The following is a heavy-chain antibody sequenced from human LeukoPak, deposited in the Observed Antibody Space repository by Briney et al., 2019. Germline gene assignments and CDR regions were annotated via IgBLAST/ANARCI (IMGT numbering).Heavy chain of an antibody. D-gene: IGHD6-13*01. V-gene: IGHV1-69*13. CDR3: ARSKQQLPVNWFDP. Sequence: GASVKVSCKASGGTFSSYAISWVRQAPGQGLEWMGGIIPIFGTANYAQKFQGRVTITADESTSTAYMELSSLRSEDTAVYYCARSKQQLPVNWFDPWGQGTLVTVSS. CDR2: IIPIFGTA. J-gene: IGHJ5*02. CDR1: GGTFSSYA.